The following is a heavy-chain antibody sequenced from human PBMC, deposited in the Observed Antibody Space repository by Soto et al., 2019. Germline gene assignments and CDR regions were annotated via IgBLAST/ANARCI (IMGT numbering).Heavy chain of an antibody. V-gene: IGHV4-61*08. Sequence: TCTVSGGSVRSGDYFWSWLRQSAGKRLEWIAYIYYSGSTNYNPSLKSRATISVDTSKSQVSLTLTSMTAADAALYYCARSPNYYYYGFDVWGQGTAVTVSS. CDR1: GGSVRSGDYF. CDR2: IYYSGST. J-gene: IGHJ6*02. D-gene: IGHD3-10*01. CDR3: ARSPNYYYYGFDV.